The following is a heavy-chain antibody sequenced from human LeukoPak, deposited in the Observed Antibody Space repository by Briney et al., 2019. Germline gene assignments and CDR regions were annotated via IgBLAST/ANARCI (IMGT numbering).Heavy chain of an antibody. D-gene: IGHD1-26*01. Sequence: SETLSLTCTVSGGSISSSSYYWGWIRQPPGKGLEWIGSIYHSGSTYYNPSLKSRVTISVDTSKNQFSLKLSSVTAADTAVYYCARMLIVGATAFDYWGQGTLVTVSS. J-gene: IGHJ4*02. V-gene: IGHV4-39*07. CDR1: GGSISSSSYY. CDR3: ARMLIVGATAFDY. CDR2: IYHSGST.